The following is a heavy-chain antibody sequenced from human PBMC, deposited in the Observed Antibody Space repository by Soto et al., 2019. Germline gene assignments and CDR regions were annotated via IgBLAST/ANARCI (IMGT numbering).Heavy chain of an antibody. D-gene: IGHD6-6*01. J-gene: IGHJ2*01. CDR1: GGSFSGYY. CDR3: ASSIAAALASWYFDL. V-gene: IGHV4-34*01. CDR2: INHSGST. Sequence: SETLSLTCAVYGGSFSGYYWSWIRQPPGKGLEWIGEINHSGSTNYNPSLKSRVTISVDTSKNQFSLKLSSVTAADTAVYYCASSIAAALASWYFDLWGRGTLVTVSS.